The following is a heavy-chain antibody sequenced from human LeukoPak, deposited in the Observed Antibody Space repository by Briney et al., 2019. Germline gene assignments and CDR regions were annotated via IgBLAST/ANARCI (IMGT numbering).Heavy chain of an antibody. J-gene: IGHJ4*02. Sequence: GGSLRLSCVASGFPFVKSWMHWVRQAPGMGLVWISRIHNDGSGTTYADSVKGRFTISRDNAKNTVFLQMNSLTVEDTATYYCVKDQNYQLRLWGQGTLVTVSS. V-gene: IGHV3-74*03. CDR2: IHNDGSGT. CDR1: GFPFVKSW. D-gene: IGHD2-2*01. CDR3: VKDQNYQLRL.